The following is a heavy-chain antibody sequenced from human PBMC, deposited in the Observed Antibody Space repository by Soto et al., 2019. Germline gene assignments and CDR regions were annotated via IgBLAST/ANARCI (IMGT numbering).Heavy chain of an antibody. CDR3: SKDFQGSLKYHFDA. CDR2: IIAGGGDT. V-gene: IGHV3-23*01. Sequence: GGSLRLSCAASGFTFSHYAMSWVRQAPGKGLEWVSTIIAGGGDTYYAESVKGRFTISRDNSRNTLYMQMNSLRAEDTALYYCSKDFQGSLKYHFDAWGQGTLVTVSS. D-gene: IGHD3-10*01. CDR1: GFTFSHYA. J-gene: IGHJ4*02.